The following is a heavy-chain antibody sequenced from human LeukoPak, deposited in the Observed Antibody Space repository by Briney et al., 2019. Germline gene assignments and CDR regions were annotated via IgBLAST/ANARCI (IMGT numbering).Heavy chain of an antibody. Sequence: PGRSLRLSCAASGFTFSSYGMHWVRHAPGTGPEWGADISYDGSNKYNADSAKGRFTISTDNSEITLYLQMNSLRAEDTAVYSCAKDGRNYYEGGVGLPPYLLSFDYWGQGTLVTGSS. J-gene: IGHJ4*02. V-gene: IGHV3-30*18. CDR2: ISYDGSNK. CDR3: AKDGRNYYEGGVGLPPYLLSFDY. D-gene: IGHD3-10*02. CDR1: GFTFSSYG.